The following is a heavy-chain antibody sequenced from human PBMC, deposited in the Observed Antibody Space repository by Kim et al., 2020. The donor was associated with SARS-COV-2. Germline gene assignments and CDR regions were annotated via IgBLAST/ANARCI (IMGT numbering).Heavy chain of an antibody. CDR2: ISGSGGST. CDR1: GFTFSSYA. J-gene: IGHJ4*02. V-gene: IGHV3-23*01. Sequence: GGSLRLSCAASGFTFSSYAMSWVRQAPGKGLEWVSAISGSGGSTSYEDSVKGRFTTSRDNSKNTLYLQTNSLRAEETAVYYCANAHGFRKCYYGSGSYSFSNPAEYWGEGSLRTVSS. D-gene: IGHD3-10*01. CDR3: ANAHGFRKCYYGSGSYSFSNPAEY.